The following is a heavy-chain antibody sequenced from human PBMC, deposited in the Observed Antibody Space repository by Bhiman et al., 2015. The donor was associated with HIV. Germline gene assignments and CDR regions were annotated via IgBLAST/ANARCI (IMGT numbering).Heavy chain of an antibody. CDR3: ASYSSSWSRTDYFDY. J-gene: IGHJ4*02. Sequence: QVQLVESGGGVVQPGRSLRLSCAASGFTFSSYGMHWVRQAPGKGLEWVAFIRYDGSNKYYADSVKGRFTISRDNSKNTLYLQMNRLRAEDTAVYYCASYSSSWSRTDYFDYWGQGTLVTVSS. D-gene: IGHD6-13*01. CDR1: GFTFSSYG. CDR2: IRYDGSNK. V-gene: IGHV3-30*02.